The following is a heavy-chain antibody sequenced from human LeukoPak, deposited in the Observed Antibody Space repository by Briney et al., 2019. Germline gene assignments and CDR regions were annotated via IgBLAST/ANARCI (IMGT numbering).Heavy chain of an antibody. V-gene: IGHV1-8*01. J-gene: IGHJ4*02. CDR3: TRDWTY. Sequence: GASVKVSCKTSGYTFTNYDINWVRQAAGQGLEWMGWVNPDSGDTGFAQQFRGRVTITTNTSARIAYMEMSSLTSVDTAIYYCTRDWTYWGPGTLVAVSS. CDR1: GYTFTNYD. D-gene: IGHD1-1*01. CDR2: VNPDSGDT.